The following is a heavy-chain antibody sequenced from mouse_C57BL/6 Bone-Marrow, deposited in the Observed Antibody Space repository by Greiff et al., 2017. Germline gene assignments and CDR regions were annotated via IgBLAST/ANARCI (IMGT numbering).Heavy chain of an antibody. Sequence: VQLQQPGAELVKPGASVTLSCKASGYTFTSYWMHWVKQRPGQGLEWIGMIHPNSGSTNYNEKFKSKATLTVDKSSSTAYMQLSSLTSEDSAVYYCARSSYYGSSWFAYWGQGTLVTVSA. CDR1: GYTFTSYW. V-gene: IGHV1-64*01. CDR3: ARSSYYGSSWFAY. D-gene: IGHD1-1*01. CDR2: IHPNSGST. J-gene: IGHJ3*01.